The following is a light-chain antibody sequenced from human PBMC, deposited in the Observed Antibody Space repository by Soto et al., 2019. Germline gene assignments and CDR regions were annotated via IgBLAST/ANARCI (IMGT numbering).Light chain of an antibody. CDR3: QHYSTWLWT. Sequence: IVMTQSPATLSVSPGERATLSCRASQSVDSKLAWYQQKPGQGPRLLIYGASSRATGIPARFSGSGSGTEFTLTISSLQSKDFAVYYCQHYSTWLWTFGQGTKVEIK. CDR2: GAS. J-gene: IGKJ1*01. V-gene: IGKV3-15*01. CDR1: QSVDSK.